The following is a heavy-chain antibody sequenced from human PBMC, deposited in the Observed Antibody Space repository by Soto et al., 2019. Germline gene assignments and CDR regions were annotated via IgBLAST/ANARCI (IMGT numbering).Heavy chain of an antibody. CDR3: VRFAGPSPGSGPLADL. Sequence: QVRLQQWGAGLLKPSETLSLTCGVYGESSSTYYWNWIRQSPGKGLEWIADIHYNGRTNYNPSLKSRLTISVATSQKQFSLKLTSVTAADTAVYYYVRFAGPSPGSGPLADLWGQGTLVHVSS. CDR2: IHYNGRT. J-gene: IGHJ4*02. V-gene: IGHV4-34*01. CDR1: GESSSTYY. D-gene: IGHD3-10*01.